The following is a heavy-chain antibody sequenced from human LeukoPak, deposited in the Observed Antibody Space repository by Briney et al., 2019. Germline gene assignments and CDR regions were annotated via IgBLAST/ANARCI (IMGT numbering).Heavy chain of an antibody. J-gene: IGHJ4*02. CDR3: DVCYNY. CDR2: IRSEPNSYAT. CDR1: GFTFSGSA. Sequence: PGRSLRLSCAASGFTFSGSAMHWVRQASGKGLEWVGRIRSEPNSYATAYAASVKGRFTISRDDSKNTAYLQMNSLKTEDTAVYSNDVCYNYWGQGTLVTVSS. D-gene: IGHD2-8*01. V-gene: IGHV3-73*01.